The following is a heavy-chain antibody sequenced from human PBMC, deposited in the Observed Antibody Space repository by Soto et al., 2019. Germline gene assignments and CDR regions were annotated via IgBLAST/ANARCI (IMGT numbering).Heavy chain of an antibody. CDR3: ARGDCSGGSCNTRAFDI. V-gene: IGHV1-69*13. D-gene: IGHD2-15*01. Sequence: ASVKVSCKASGGTFSSYAISWVRQAPGQGLEWMGGIIPIFGTANYAQKFQGRVTITADESTSTAYMELSSLRSEDTAVYYCARGDCSGGSCNTRAFDIWGQGTMVTVSS. CDR2: IIPIFGTA. J-gene: IGHJ3*02. CDR1: GGTFSSYA.